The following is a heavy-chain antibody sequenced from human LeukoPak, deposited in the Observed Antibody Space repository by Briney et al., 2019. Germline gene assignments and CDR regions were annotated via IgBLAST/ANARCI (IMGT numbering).Heavy chain of an antibody. CDR1: GFTFSSYW. D-gene: IGHD3-10*01. CDR2: ISSSSSYI. CDR3: ARGITMVRGVIGY. J-gene: IGHJ4*02. Sequence: GGSLRLSCAASGFTFSSYWMSWVRQAPGKGLEWVSSISSSSSYIYYADSVKGRFTISRDNAKNSLYLQMNSLRAEDTAVYYCARGITMVRGVIGYWGQGTLVTVSS. V-gene: IGHV3-21*01.